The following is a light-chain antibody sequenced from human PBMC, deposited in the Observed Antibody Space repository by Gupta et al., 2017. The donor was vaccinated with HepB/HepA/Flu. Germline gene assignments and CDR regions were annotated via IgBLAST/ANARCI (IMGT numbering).Light chain of an antibody. CDR1: KLGDKY. Sequence: SYELTQPPSVSVSPGQTASITCSGDKLGDKYACWYQQQPGQSPVLVIYQDSKRPSGVPERFSGSNSGNTATLTISGTQAMDEADYYCQAWDSSTGMVFGTGTKVTVL. CDR3: QAWDSSTGMV. V-gene: IGLV3-1*01. CDR2: QDS. J-gene: IGLJ1*01.